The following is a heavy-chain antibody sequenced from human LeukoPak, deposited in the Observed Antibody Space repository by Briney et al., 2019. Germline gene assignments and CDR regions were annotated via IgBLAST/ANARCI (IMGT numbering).Heavy chain of an antibody. CDR3: ARDGGDGYNFVYYFDY. V-gene: IGHV1-46*01. CDR1: GYTFTSYY. J-gene: IGHJ4*02. D-gene: IGHD5-24*01. CDR2: INPSGGST. Sequence: ASVKVSCKASGYTFTSYYMHWVRQAPGQGLEWMGIINPSGGSTSYAQKFQGRVTMTRDMSTSTVYMELSSLRSEDTAVYYCARDGGDGYNFVYYFDYWGQGTLVTVSS.